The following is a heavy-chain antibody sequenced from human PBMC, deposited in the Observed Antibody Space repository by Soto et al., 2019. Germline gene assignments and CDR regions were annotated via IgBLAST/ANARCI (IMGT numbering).Heavy chain of an antibody. CDR1: GFTFSNYA. Sequence: EVQLLESGGGLVQPGGSLRLSCAASGFTFSNYAMSWVRQAPGKGLEWVSGISVSGGSTHYADSVKGRFTISRDNSKNTLYLQMNSLRAEDTAVYYCAKDRDITMIVVVISAFDIWGQGTMVTVSS. V-gene: IGHV3-23*01. D-gene: IGHD3-22*01. CDR2: ISVSGGST. J-gene: IGHJ3*02. CDR3: AKDRDITMIVVVISAFDI.